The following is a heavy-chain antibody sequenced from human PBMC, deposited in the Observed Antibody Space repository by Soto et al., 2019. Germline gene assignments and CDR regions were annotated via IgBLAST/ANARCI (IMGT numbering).Heavy chain of an antibody. J-gene: IGHJ4*02. CDR2: IRSTGTNI. D-gene: IGHD5-12*01. V-gene: IGHV3-48*03. CDR1: GFTFSYFE. Sequence: GGSLRLSCVASGFTFSYFEMSWVRQAPGKGLEWVSSIRSTGTNIFYADSVKGRFTISRDNAKNSLYLHMNSLRAEDTALYYCAAGCCGHDPSYFDYWGQGTLVTVSS. CDR3: AAGCCGHDPSYFDY.